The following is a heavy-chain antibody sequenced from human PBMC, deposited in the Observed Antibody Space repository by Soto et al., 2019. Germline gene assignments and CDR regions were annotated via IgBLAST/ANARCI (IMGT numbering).Heavy chain of an antibody. CDR1: GGTFSSYV. J-gene: IGHJ4*02. V-gene: IGHV1-69*01. CDR3: ARGIPVTGTAAFDY. D-gene: IGHD2-21*02. CDR2: IIPMLDTP. Sequence: QVQLVQSGAEVKQPGSSVKVSCKSSGGTFSSYVISWVRQAPAQGLEWMGGIIPMLDTPNFAQKFQGRVTFTADVSTGTAYMEVSSLRSEDTAVYYCARGIPVTGTAAFDYWGRGTLVTVSS.